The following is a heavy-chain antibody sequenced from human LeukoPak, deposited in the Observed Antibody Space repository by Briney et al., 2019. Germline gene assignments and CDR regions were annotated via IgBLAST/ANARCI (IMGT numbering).Heavy chain of an antibody. CDR3: AKDLDRAVADPGYYFDY. D-gene: IGHD6-19*01. CDR1: GFTFSTYG. V-gene: IGHV3-7*01. CDR2: IKQDGSEK. Sequence: GGSLRLSCVASGFTFSTYGMTWVRQAPGKGLEWVANIKQDGSEKYYADSVKGRFTISRDNSKNTLYLQMNSLRAEDTAVYYCAKDLDRAVADPGYYFDYWGQGTLVTVSS. J-gene: IGHJ4*02.